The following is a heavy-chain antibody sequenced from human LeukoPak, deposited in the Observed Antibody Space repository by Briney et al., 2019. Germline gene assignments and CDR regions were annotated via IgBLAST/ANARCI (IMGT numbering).Heavy chain of an antibody. CDR3: ARSSGSDY. CDR1: GYSFVGYG. J-gene: IGHJ4*02. CDR2: INTNTGNP. V-gene: IGHV7-4-1*02. Sequence: ASVKVSCKASGYSFVGYGITWVRQAPGQGLEWMGWINTNTGNPTYAQGFTGRFVFSLDTSVSTAYLQISSLKAEDTAVYYCARSSGSDYWGQGTLVTVSS. D-gene: IGHD6-19*01.